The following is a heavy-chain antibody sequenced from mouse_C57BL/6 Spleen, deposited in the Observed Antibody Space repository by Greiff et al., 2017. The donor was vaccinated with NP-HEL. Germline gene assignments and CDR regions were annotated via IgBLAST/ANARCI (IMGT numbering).Heavy chain of an antibody. Sequence: EVQLQQSGPELVKPGASVKISCKASGYTFTDYYMNWVKQSHGKSLEWIGDINPNNGGTSYNQKFKGKATVTVDKSSSTAYMELRSLTYEDAAVYYLARGIYYDYDYWGQGTTLTVSS. CDR2: INPNNGGT. V-gene: IGHV1-26*01. CDR3: ARGIYYDYDY. J-gene: IGHJ2*01. D-gene: IGHD2-4*01. CDR1: GYTFTDYY.